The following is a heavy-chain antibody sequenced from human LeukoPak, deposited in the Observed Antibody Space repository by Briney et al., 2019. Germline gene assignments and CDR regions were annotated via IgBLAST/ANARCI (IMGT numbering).Heavy chain of an antibody. J-gene: IGHJ5*02. CDR1: GFTFSVYG. CDR2: ISTDGSHK. D-gene: IGHD6-13*01. CDR3: AKDGTSSWFGEAT. V-gene: IGHV3-30*18. Sequence: PGRSLRLSCAASGFTFSVYGMQWVRQAPGQGLEWVALISTDGSHKDYADSVKGRFTLSRDNSKNTLYLQMNSLRVEDTAVYYCAKDGTSSWFGEATWGQGTLVTVSS.